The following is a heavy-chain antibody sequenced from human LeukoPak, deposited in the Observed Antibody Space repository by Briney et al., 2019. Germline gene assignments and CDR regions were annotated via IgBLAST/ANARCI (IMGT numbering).Heavy chain of an antibody. CDR1: GFTFSSYE. Sequence: GGSLRLSCAASGFTFSSYEMNWVRQAPGKGLEWVSYISSSCSTIYYADSVKGRFTISRDNAKNSLYLQMNSMRAEDTAVYYCARAYCSSTSCYPPNYWGQGTLVTVSS. D-gene: IGHD2-2*01. CDR3: ARAYCSSTSCYPPNY. V-gene: IGHV3-48*03. CDR2: ISSSCSTI. J-gene: IGHJ4*02.